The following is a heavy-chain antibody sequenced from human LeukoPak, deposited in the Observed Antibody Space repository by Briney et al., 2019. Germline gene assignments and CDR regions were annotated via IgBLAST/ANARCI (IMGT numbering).Heavy chain of an antibody. CDR1: GGSFSGYH. CDR2: SNHSGST. Sequence: SETLSLTCAVYGGSFSGYHWSWIRQPPGKGLEWIGESNHSGSTNYNPSLKSRVTISVDTSKNQFSLKLSSVTAADTAVHYCARAPARSYHYYYYGMDVWGKGTTVTVSS. V-gene: IGHV4-34*01. J-gene: IGHJ6*04. CDR3: ARAPARSYHYYYYGMDV.